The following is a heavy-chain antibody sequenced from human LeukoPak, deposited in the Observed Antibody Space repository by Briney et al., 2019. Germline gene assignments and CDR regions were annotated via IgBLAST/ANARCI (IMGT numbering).Heavy chain of an antibody. CDR2: ISGSGGST. V-gene: IGHV3-23*01. CDR3: AKDRSSGGSCYNY. Sequence: QPGGSLRLSCAASGLSFSSYTFNWVRQTPGKGLEWVSVISGSGGSTYYADSVKGRFTISRDNSKNMLYLQMNSLRAEDTAVYYCAKDRSSGGSCYNYWGQGTLVTVSS. D-gene: IGHD2-15*01. J-gene: IGHJ4*02. CDR1: GLSFSSYT.